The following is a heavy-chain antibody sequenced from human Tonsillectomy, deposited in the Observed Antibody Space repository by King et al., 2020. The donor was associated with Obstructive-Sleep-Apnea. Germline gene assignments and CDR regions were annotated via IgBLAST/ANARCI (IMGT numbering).Heavy chain of an antibody. CDR1: GFTFGDYA. CDR2: IRRKVYGGTT. J-gene: IGHJ4*02. Sequence: VQLVESGGGLVQPGRSLRLSCTASGFTFGDYAMSWFRQAPGKGLEWVGFIRRKVYGGTTEYAESVKGRFTISRDDSKSIAYLQMTSLKTADTAVYYCTRDLGYYDTSGYLGFYWGQGTLVTVSS. D-gene: IGHD3-22*01. CDR3: TRDLGYYDTSGYLGFY. V-gene: IGHV3-49*03.